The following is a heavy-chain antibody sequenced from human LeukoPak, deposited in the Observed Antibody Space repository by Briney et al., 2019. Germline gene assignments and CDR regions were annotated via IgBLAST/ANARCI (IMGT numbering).Heavy chain of an antibody. V-gene: IGHV4-59*11. CDR2: INYSGRP. Sequence: SETLSPTCTVSGGSISGHYWTWVRQPPGKGLEWIGQINYSGRPDYNPSLKSRVTISVDTSKNQLSLKVTSVTSADTAVYYCARFGVDYDMDLWGQGTTVTVSS. D-gene: IGHD3-16*01. CDR1: GGSISGHY. CDR3: ARFGVDYDMDL. J-gene: IGHJ6*02.